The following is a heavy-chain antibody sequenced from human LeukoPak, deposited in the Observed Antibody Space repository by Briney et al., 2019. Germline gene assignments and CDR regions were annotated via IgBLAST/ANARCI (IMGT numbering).Heavy chain of an antibody. J-gene: IGHJ4*02. CDR2: FLYGGNT. CDR1: AASVTSSNYF. V-gene: IGHV4-39*01. CDR3: GRQPFWISYPFDC. Sequence: SQTLSLTCTVAAASVTSSNYFSAWIRQPPGKGLEWIGRFLYGGNTNYNPSLKGRATISVRTSTKSFSLNLSCVTAADTALDYCGRQPFWISYPFDCWGPGILVTASS. D-gene: IGHD3-3*01.